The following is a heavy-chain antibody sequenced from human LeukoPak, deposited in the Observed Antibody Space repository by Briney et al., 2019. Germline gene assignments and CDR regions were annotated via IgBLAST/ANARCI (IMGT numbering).Heavy chain of an antibody. J-gene: IGHJ4*02. V-gene: IGHV3-23*01. CDR2: ISGSGGST. Sequence: GGSLRLSCAASGFTFSSYALSWVRQAPGKGLEWVSAISGSGGSTYYADSVKGRFTISRDNSKNTLYLQMNSLRAEDTAVYYCAKRKEWLRFSPGYWGQGTLVTVSS. D-gene: IGHD5-12*01. CDR1: GFTFSSYA. CDR3: AKRKEWLRFSPGY.